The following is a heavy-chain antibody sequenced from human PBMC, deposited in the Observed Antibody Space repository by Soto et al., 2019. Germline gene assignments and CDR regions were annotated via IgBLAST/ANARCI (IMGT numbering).Heavy chain of an antibody. V-gene: IGHV4-39*01. CDR1: GVSIGGSYHY. CDR2: IDLGGTK. Sequence: SETLSLTCTFSGVSIGGSYHYWGWIRQPPGKGLEWIGNIDLGGTKYYSPSLKSRLTLSLDTSKKLLSLELASVTATDTAVYYCALYQRGYSGGSQFHPWGQGIRVTVSS. J-gene: IGHJ5*02. CDR3: ALYQRGYSGGSQFHP. D-gene: IGHD5-12*01.